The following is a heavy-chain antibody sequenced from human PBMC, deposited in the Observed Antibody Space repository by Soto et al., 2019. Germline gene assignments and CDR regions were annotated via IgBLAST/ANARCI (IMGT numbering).Heavy chain of an antibody. J-gene: IGHJ4*02. Sequence: GGSLRLSCAASGFTFSDYYMGWIRRAPGKGLEWVSYISSSDSIIYYSDSVKGRFIISRDNAKNSLYLQMNSLRAEDTAVYYCARDLGYYDSSGYFDYWGQGTLVTVSS. CDR3: ARDLGYYDSSGYFDY. CDR1: GFTFSDYY. V-gene: IGHV3-11*01. D-gene: IGHD3-22*01. CDR2: ISSSDSII.